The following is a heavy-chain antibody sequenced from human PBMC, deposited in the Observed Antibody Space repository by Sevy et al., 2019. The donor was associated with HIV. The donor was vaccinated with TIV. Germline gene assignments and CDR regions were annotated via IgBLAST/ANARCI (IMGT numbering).Heavy chain of an antibody. Sequence: GESLKISCKGSGYSFTSYWIGWVRQMPGKGLEWMGIIYPGDSDTRYSPSFQGQVTTSADKSISTAYLQWSSLKASDTAIYDCARQSDSSGLPVEYFQHWGQGTLVTVSS. CDR3: ARQSDSSGLPVEYFQH. CDR1: GYSFTSYW. CDR2: IYPGDSDT. J-gene: IGHJ1*01. V-gene: IGHV5-51*01. D-gene: IGHD3-22*01.